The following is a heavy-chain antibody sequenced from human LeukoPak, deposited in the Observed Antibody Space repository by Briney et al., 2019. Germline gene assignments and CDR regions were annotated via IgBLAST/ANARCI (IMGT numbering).Heavy chain of an antibody. CDR2: IVVGSGNT. V-gene: IGHV1-58*02. J-gene: IGHJ4*02. CDR3: ARLGYCSGGSCSSFDY. Sequence: SVKVSCKASGFTFTSSAMQWVRQARGQRLEWIGGIVVGSGNTNYAQKFQERVTITRDMSTSTAYMELSSLRSEDTAVYYCARLGYCSGGSCSSFDYWGQGTLVTVSS. CDR1: GFTFTSSA. D-gene: IGHD2-15*01.